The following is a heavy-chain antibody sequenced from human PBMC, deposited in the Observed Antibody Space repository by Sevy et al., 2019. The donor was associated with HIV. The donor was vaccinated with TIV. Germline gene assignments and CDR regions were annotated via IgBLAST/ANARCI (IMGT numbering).Heavy chain of an antibody. Sequence: SETLSLTCAVSGGSISSSNWWSWVRQPPGKGLEWIGEIYHSGSTNYNPSLKSRVTISVDKSKNQFSLKLSSVTAADTAAYYCARCLGYCKGFDYWGQGTLVTVSS. J-gene: IGHJ4*02. D-gene: IGHD1-26*01. CDR2: IYHSGST. V-gene: IGHV4-4*02. CDR3: ARCLGYCKGFDY. CDR1: GGSISSSNW.